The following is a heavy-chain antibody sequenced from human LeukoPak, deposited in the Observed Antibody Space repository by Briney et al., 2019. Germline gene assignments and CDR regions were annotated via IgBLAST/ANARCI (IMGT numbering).Heavy chain of an antibody. V-gene: IGHV4-31*11. J-gene: IGHJ4*02. Sequence: SETLSLTCAVSGGSISSGGYSWSWIRQHPGKGLEWIGYIYYSGSTYYNPSLKSRVTISVDTSKNQFSLKLSSVTAADTAVYYCARANSGYDWGYFDYWGQGTLVTVSS. CDR3: ARANSGYDWGYFDY. CDR2: IYYSGST. D-gene: IGHD5-12*01. CDR1: GGSISSGGYS.